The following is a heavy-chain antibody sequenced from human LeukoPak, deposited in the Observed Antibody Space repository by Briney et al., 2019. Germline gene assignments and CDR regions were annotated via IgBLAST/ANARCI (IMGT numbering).Heavy chain of an antibody. V-gene: IGHV4-4*09. D-gene: IGHD5-24*01. CDR1: GGSFSGYY. CDR3: ARGGDGYNPALYYFDY. J-gene: IGHJ4*02. CDR2: IYTSGDT. Sequence: SETLSLTCAVYGGSFSGYYWSWIRQPPGKGLEWIGRIYTSGDTDYNPSLKSRVTISVDTSKNQFSLKLSSVTAADTAVYYCARGGDGYNPALYYFDYWGQGTLVTVSS.